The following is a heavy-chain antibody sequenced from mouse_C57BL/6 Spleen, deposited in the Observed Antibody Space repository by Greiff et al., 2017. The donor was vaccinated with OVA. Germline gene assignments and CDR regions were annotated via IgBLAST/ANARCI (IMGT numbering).Heavy chain of an antibody. V-gene: IGHV1-55*01. CDR1: GYTFTSYW. CDR3: ARDWGQQGYFDV. D-gene: IGHD6-1*01. CDR2: IYPGSGST. Sequence: QVQLQQPGAELVKPGASVKMSCKASGYTFTSYWITWVKQRPGQGLEWIGDIYPGSGSTNYNEKFKSKATLTVDTSSSTAYLQLSSLTSEDSAVYYCARDWGQQGYFDVWGTGTTVTVSS. J-gene: IGHJ1*03.